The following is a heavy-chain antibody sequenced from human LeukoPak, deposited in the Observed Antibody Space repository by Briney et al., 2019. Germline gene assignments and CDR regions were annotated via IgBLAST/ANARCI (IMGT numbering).Heavy chain of an antibody. CDR1: GGSISSYY. Sequence: SETLSLTCTVSGGSISSYYWSWIRQPPGKGLEWIGYIYYSGSTNYNPSLKSRVTISVDTSKNQFSLKLSSVTAADTAVYYCARDPGSDHPYFDYWGQGTLVTVSS. V-gene: IGHV4-59*01. CDR3: ARDPGSDHPYFDY. J-gene: IGHJ4*02. CDR2: IYYSGST. D-gene: IGHD6-19*01.